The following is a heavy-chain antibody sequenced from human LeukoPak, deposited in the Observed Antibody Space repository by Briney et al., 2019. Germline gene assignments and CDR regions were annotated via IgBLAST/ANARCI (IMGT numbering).Heavy chain of an antibody. CDR2: ISSSSSYI. Sequence: GGSLRLSCAASGFTFSSYSMNWVRQAPGKGLEWVSSISSSSSYIYYTDSVKGRFTISRDNAKNSLYLQMNSLRAEDTAVYYCAREGSSGSYRRYYFDYWGQGTLVTVSS. CDR3: AREGSSGSYRRYYFDY. J-gene: IGHJ4*02. D-gene: IGHD1-26*01. CDR1: GFTFSSYS. V-gene: IGHV3-21*01.